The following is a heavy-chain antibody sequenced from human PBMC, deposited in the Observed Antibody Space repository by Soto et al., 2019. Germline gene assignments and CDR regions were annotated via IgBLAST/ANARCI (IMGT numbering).Heavy chain of an antibody. CDR2: FDPEDGET. V-gene: IGHV1-24*01. CDR1: GYTLTDLS. J-gene: IGHJ4*02. Sequence: ASVKASCKVSGYTLTDLSMHWVRQAPGKGLEWMGGFDPEDGETIYAQKFQGRVTMTEDTSTDTAYMELSSLGSEDTAVYYCATGEKTSLYYFDYWGQGTLVTVSS. CDR3: ATGEKTSLYYFDY.